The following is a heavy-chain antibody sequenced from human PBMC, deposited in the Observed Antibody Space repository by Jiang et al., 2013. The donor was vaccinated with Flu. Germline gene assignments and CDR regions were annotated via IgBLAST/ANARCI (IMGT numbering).Heavy chain of an antibody. J-gene: IGHJ1*01. D-gene: IGHD1-26*01. V-gene: IGHV6-1*01. CDR1: GDSVSGNSAA. CDR3: AYSGYYAEYFPH. Sequence: GDSVSGNSAAWNWIRQSPSRGLEWLGRTYYRSKWYNDYAVSVKSRITINPDTSKNHFSLQSNSVTPEDTAVYYCAYSGYYAEYFPHWGQGTLVTVSS. CDR2: TYYRSKWYN.